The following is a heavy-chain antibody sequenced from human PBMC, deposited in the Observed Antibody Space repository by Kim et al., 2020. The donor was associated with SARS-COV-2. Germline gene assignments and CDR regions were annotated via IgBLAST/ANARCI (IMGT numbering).Heavy chain of an antibody. D-gene: IGHD3-10*01. CDR1: GFTFSSYE. Sequence: GGSLRLSCAASGFTFSSYEMNWVRQAPGKGLEWVSYISSSGSTIYYADSVKGRFTISRDNAKNSLYLQMNSLRAEDTAVYYCARGASYYYGSGSYYFDYWGQGTLVTVSS. J-gene: IGHJ4*02. CDR2: ISSSGSTI. CDR3: ARGASYYYGSGSYYFDY. V-gene: IGHV3-48*03.